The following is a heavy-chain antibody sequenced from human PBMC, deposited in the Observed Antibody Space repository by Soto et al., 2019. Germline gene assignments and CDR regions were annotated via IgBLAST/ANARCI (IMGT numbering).Heavy chain of an antibody. Sequence: ASVNVSCKASGYTSSSYAIHWVRQAPGQGLEWMGWIHAGNGNTKYSQSFQGRVTISRDTSATTAYMELNSLRSEDTAVYYCARGVAFLDYWGQGTLVTVSS. CDR2: IHAGNGNT. J-gene: IGHJ4*02. D-gene: IGHD2-15*01. V-gene: IGHV1-3*01. CDR3: ARGVAFLDY. CDR1: GYTSSSYA.